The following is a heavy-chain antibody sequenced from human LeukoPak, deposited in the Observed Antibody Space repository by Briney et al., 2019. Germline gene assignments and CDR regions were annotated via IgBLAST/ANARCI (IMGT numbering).Heavy chain of an antibody. J-gene: IGHJ6*03. CDR2: IYYSVRT. Sequence: SETLSLTCTVPGGPISSSSYYWGWFRQPPGKGLEWTGSIYYSVRTYYNPSLKSRVTISVDTSKNQFSLKLSSVTAADTAVYYCARRAPGDYDILTGYPAYYYYYYYMDVWGKGTTVTVSS. CDR1: GGPISSSSYY. CDR3: ARRAPGDYDILTGYPAYYYYYYYMDV. V-gene: IGHV4-39*01. D-gene: IGHD3-9*01.